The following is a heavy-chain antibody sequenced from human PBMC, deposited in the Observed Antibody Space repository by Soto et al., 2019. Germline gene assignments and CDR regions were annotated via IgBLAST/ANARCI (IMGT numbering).Heavy chain of an antibody. J-gene: IGHJ5*02. D-gene: IGHD2-21*01. CDR3: ARDHGYCDGLTCDEVWFDP. Sequence: GVSLKLSYTASGVAFGDSAMGWYHQAQGKGLEWVGFIRSKTNGETVQYAASVQGRFTISRDDSKSIVYLQMNSLKPEDTGLYFCARDHGYCDGLTCDEVWFDPWGQGT. CDR2: IRSKTNGETV. CDR1: GVAFGDSA. V-gene: IGHV3-49*03.